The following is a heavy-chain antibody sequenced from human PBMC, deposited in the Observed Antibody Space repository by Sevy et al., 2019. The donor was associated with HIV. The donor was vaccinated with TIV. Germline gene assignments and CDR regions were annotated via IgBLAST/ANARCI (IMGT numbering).Heavy chain of an antibody. Sequence: GGSLRLSCAASGFTVSSNYMSWVRQAPGKGLEWVSVIYSGGSTYYADSVKGRFTISRDNSKNTLYLQMNSLKAEVTAGDYCASGGRWFGEGYFDYWGQGTLVTVSS. D-gene: IGHD3-10*01. V-gene: IGHV3-53*01. J-gene: IGHJ4*02. CDR3: ASGGRWFGEGYFDY. CDR1: GFTVSSNY. CDR2: IYSGGST.